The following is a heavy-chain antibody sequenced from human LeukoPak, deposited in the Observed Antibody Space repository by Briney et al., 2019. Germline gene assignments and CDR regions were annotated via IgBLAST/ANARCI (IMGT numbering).Heavy chain of an antibody. J-gene: IGHJ4*02. CDR2: FDPEEGET. CDR3: ARAVYYGGKGGNYFDY. CDR1: GYTLTELS. Sequence: ASVKVSCKVSGYTLTELSMHWVRQAPGKGLEWMGGFDPEEGETIYAQKFQGRVTMTEDTSTDTAYMELSSLRSEDTAVYYCARAVYYGGKGGNYFDYWGQGTLVTVSS. D-gene: IGHD4-17*01. V-gene: IGHV1-24*01.